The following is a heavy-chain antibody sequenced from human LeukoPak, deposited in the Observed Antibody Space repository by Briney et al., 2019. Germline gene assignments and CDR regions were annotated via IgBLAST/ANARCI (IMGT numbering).Heavy chain of an antibody. Sequence: GGSLRFSCAASGITVSSNYMSWVRQPPGKGLEWVSIIYSGGTTYYADSVQGRFTISRDNSKNTVYLQMNSLRVEDTAVYYCARDPRTTGKSNYGMDVWGQGTTVTVSS. CDR1: GITVSSNY. CDR3: ARDPRTTGKSNYGMDV. CDR2: IYSGGTT. V-gene: IGHV3-53*01. D-gene: IGHD4-17*01. J-gene: IGHJ6*02.